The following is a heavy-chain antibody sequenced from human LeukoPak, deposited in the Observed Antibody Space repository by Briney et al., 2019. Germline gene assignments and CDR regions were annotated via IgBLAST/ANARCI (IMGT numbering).Heavy chain of an antibody. CDR2: VYASGTT. Sequence: SETLSLTCTVSGGSVSTYYWVWIRQPAGKGLEWIGRVYASGTTHYNPSLKSRVTISVDSSKNQFSLKVNSVTAADTAVYYCATKGGVAAAFDYWGQGTLVTVSS. CDR3: ATKGGVAAAFDY. CDR1: GGSVSTYY. D-gene: IGHD2-8*01. V-gene: IGHV4-4*07. J-gene: IGHJ4*02.